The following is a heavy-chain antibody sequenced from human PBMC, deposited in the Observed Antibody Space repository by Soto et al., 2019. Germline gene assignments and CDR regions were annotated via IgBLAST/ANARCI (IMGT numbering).Heavy chain of an antibody. V-gene: IGHV3-30-3*01. CDR2: ISYDGSNK. J-gene: IGHJ6*02. CDR3: ARGPNPGGMDV. CDR1: GFTFSSYA. Sequence: QVQLVESGGGVVQPGRYLRLSCAASGFTFSSYAMHWVRQAPGKGLEWVAVISYDGSNKYYADSVKGRFTISRDNSKNTLYLQMNSLRAEDTAVYYCARGPNPGGMDVWGQGTTVTVSS.